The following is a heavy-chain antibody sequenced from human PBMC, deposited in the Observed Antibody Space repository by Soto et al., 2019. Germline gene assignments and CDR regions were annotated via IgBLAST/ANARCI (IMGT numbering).Heavy chain of an antibody. CDR1: SGSISSSNW. D-gene: IGHD2-15*01. CDR3: ARIKGYLGYCSGGSCYSFDY. CDR2: IYHSGST. V-gene: IGHV4-4*02. Sequence: QVQLQESGPGLVKPSGTLSLTCAVSSGSISSSNWWSWVRQPPGKGLEWIGEIYHSGSTNYNPSLKSRVTILVDKSKNQFSLKLSSVTAADTAVYYCARIKGYLGYCSGGSCYSFDYWGQGTLVTVSS. J-gene: IGHJ4*02.